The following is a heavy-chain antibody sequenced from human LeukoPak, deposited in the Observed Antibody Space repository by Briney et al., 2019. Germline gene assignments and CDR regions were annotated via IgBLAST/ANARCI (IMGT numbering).Heavy chain of an antibody. CDR3: ARRTGDC. V-gene: IGHV3-21*01. Sequence: GGSLRLSCAASGFPFSTYDMNWVRQAPGKGLEWVSSISSSGAYIYYADSVKGRFTISRGNAKNLLYLQMNSLRAEDTAVYYCARRTGDCWGQGTLVTVSS. J-gene: IGHJ4*02. CDR1: GFPFSTYD. CDR2: ISSSGAYI. D-gene: IGHD1/OR15-1a*01.